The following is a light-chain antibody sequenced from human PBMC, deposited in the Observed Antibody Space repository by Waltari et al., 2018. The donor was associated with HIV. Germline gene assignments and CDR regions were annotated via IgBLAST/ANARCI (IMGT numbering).Light chain of an antibody. CDR2: EVT. J-gene: IGLJ1*01. CDR3: CSYAGTTDFFV. V-gene: IGLV2-23*02. CDR1: SGNIGKYNL. Sequence: QSAPTQPASVSGSLGPSITISRNGTSGNIGKYNLDSCYQQHPGKAPQLLIYEVTRRPSGISSRFSASKSDNTASLTISGLQAEDEAAYFCCSYAGTTDFFVFGGGT.